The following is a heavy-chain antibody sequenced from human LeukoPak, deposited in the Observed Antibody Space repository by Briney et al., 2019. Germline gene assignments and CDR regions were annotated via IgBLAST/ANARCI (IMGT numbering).Heavy chain of an antibody. CDR2: IYHSGST. D-gene: IGHD3-9*01. Sequence: SEALSLTCAVSGYPISSGYYWGWIRQPPGKGLEWIGSIYHSGSTYYNPSLKSRVTISVDTSKNQFSLKLSSVTAADTAVYYCARGYFDWLNWFDPWGQGTLVTVSS. CDR3: ARGYFDWLNWFDP. CDR1: GYPISSGYY. J-gene: IGHJ5*02. V-gene: IGHV4-38-2*01.